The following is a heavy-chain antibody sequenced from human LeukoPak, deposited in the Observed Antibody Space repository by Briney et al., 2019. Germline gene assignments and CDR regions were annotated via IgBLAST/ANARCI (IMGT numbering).Heavy chain of an antibody. CDR3: ARDGLPAAADY. CDR1: GFTFSSSL. V-gene: IGHV3-7*04. D-gene: IGHD2-2*01. CDR2: IKEDGSEK. J-gene: IGHJ4*02. Sequence: GGSLRLSCAASGFTFSSSLMSWVRQAPGKGLEWVANIKEDGSEKYYVDSVKGRFTISRDNAKNSLYLQMNSLRAEDTAVYYCARDGLPAAADYWGQGTLVTVSS.